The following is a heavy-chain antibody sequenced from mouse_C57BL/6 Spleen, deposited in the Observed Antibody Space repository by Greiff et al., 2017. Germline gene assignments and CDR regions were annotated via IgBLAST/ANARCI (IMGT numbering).Heavy chain of an antibody. V-gene: IGHV1-15*01. CDR2: IDPETGGT. D-gene: IGHD2-12*01. J-gene: IGHJ3*01. CDR1: GYTFTDYE. CDR3: TRYNYA. Sequence: QVQLKQSGAELVRPGASVTLSCKASGYTFTDYEMHWVKQTPVHGLEWIGAIDPETGGTAYNQKFEGKAILTADKSSSTAYMELRSLTSEDSAVYYCTRYNYAWGQGTLVTVSA.